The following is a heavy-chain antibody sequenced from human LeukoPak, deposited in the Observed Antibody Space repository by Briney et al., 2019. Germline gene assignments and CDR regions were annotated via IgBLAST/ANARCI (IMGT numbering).Heavy chain of an antibody. Sequence: PSETLSLTCSVSGXSISSYYWSWIRQPAGKGLEWIGRIYSSGSTNYNPSLKSRVTMSVDTSKNQLSLNLRSVTAADTAVYYCARGLHSTMPYWGYWGQGTLVTVSS. CDR1: GXSISSYY. V-gene: IGHV4-4*07. CDR3: ARGLHSTMPYWGY. CDR2: IYSSGST. J-gene: IGHJ4*02. D-gene: IGHD2-2*01.